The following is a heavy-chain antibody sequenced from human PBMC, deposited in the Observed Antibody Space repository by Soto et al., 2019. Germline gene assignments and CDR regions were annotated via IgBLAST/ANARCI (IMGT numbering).Heavy chain of an antibody. V-gene: IGHV4-59*01. CDR2: IYYSGST. CDR3: ARDSGIAVAFDI. CDR1: GGSISSYY. D-gene: IGHD6-19*01. J-gene: IGHJ3*02. Sequence: QVQLQESGPGLVKPSETLSLTCTVSGGSISSYYWSWIRQPPGKGLEWIGYIYYSGSTNYNPSLKSRVTISVDTSKNQFSLKLSSVTAADTAVYYCARDSGIAVAFDIWGQGTMVTVSS.